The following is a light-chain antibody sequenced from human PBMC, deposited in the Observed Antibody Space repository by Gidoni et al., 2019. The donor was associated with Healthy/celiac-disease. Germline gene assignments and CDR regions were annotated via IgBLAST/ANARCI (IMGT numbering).Light chain of an antibody. CDR3: QQRSNWRWT. CDR2: DAS. J-gene: IGKJ1*01. CDR1: QSVSNY. Sequence: ELVLTQSPATLSWFPGPRAPLSCRVSQSVSNYLAWYRQKPGQAPRLLIYDASNRAAGIPARFSVSGSGTDFTLTISSLEPEDFAVYYCQQRSNWRWTFGQGTKVEIK. V-gene: IGKV3-11*01.